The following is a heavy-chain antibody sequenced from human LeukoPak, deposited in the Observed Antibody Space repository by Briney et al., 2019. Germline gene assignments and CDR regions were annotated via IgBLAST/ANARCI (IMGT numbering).Heavy chain of an antibody. CDR3: AASATTKPYYFDY. CDR1: GGSISSGGYY. Sequence: PSQTLSLTCTVSGGSISSGGYYWSWIRQHPGEGLEWIGYIYYSGSTYYNPSLKSRVTISVDTSKNQFSLKLSSVTAADTAVYYCAASATTKPYYFDYWGQGTTVTVSS. D-gene: IGHD4-17*01. J-gene: IGHJ4*03. CDR2: IYYSGST. V-gene: IGHV4-31*03.